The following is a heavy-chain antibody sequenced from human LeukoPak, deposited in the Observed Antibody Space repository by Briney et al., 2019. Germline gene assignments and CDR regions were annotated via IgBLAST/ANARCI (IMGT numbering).Heavy chain of an antibody. CDR2: ISWNSGSI. CDR3: AKATYYDFWSGFSPIDY. CDR1: GLTFDDYA. Sequence: GRSLRLSCAASGLTFDDYAMHWVRQAPGKGLEWVSGISWNSGSIGYADSVKGRFTISRDNAKNSLYLQMNSLRAEDMALYYCAKATYYDFWSGFSPIDYWGQGTLVTVSS. D-gene: IGHD3-3*01. J-gene: IGHJ4*02. V-gene: IGHV3-9*03.